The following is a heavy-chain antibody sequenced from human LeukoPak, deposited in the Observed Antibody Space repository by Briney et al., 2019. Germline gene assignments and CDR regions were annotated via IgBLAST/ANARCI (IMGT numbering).Heavy chain of an antibody. CDR3: ARDYGYSSSSLVMIG. CDR1: GYTFTSYY. V-gene: IGHV1-46*01. J-gene: IGHJ4*02. CDR2: INPSGGST. Sequence: ASVKVSCKASGYTFTSYYMHWVRQAPGQGLEWMGIINPSGGSTVYAQKFQGRVTMTTDTSTSTAYMELRSLRSDDTAVYYCARDYGYSSSSLVMIGWGQGTLVTVSS. D-gene: IGHD6-6*01.